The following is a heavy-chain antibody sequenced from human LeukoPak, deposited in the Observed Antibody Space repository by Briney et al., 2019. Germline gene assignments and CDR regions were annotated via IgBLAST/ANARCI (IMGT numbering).Heavy chain of an antibody. Sequence: GASVKVSCKVSGYTLTELSMHWVRQAPGKGLEWMGGFDPEDGETIYAQKFQGRVTMTEDTSTDTAYMELSSLRSEDTAVYYCATDLSYCGGDCYSERGQGTLVTVSS. CDR3: ATDLSYCGGDCYSE. J-gene: IGHJ4*02. D-gene: IGHD2-21*02. CDR1: GYTLTELS. V-gene: IGHV1-24*01. CDR2: FDPEDGET.